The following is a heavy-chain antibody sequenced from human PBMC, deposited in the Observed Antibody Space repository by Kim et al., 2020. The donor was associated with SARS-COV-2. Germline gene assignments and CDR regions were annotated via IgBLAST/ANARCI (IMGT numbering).Heavy chain of an antibody. Sequence: PPLKTRVTNSVDTSKNQFPLKLGSVAAADTAVYYCARIPPNWGSPYYFDYWGQGTLVTVSS. V-gene: IGHV4-31*02. CDR3: ARIPPNWGSPYYFDY. D-gene: IGHD7-27*01. J-gene: IGHJ4*02.